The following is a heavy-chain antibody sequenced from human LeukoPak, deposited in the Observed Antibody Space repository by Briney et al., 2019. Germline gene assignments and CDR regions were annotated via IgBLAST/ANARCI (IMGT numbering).Heavy chain of an antibody. D-gene: IGHD1-14*01. V-gene: IGHV3-30-3*01. CDR3: ARVRPTRRTFDY. Sequence: GGSLRLSCAASGFTFSSYAMHWVRQAPGKGLEWVAVISYDGSNKYYADSVKGRFTISRDNSKNTLYLQMNSLRAEDTAVYYCARVRPTRRTFDYWGQGTLVTVSS. J-gene: IGHJ4*02. CDR1: GFTFSSYA. CDR2: ISYDGSNK.